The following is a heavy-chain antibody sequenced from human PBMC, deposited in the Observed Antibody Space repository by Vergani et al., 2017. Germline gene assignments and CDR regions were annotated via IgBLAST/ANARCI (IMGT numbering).Heavy chain of an antibody. J-gene: IGHJ2*01. Sequence: QLQLQESGPGLVKPSETLSLTCTVSGGSISSSSYYWGWIRQPPGKGLEWIGSIYYSGSTYYNPSFKSRVTISVDTSKNQFSLKLSSVTAADTAVYYCARRQTVTLGYFDLWGRGTLVTVSS. CDR3: ARRQTVTLGYFDL. CDR2: IYYSGST. D-gene: IGHD4-17*01. CDR1: GGSISSSSYY. V-gene: IGHV4-39*01.